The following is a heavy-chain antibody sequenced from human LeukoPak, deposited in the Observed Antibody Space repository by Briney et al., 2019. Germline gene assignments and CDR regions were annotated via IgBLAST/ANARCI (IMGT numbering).Heavy chain of an antibody. CDR1: GGSFSGYY. CDR3: ARGIHYYYGSYLFDY. CDR2: INHIGST. V-gene: IGHV4-34*01. Sequence: PSETLTLTCAAYGGSFSGYYLSWIRQPPGKGLEWIGEINHIGSTNYNPSLKRRVTISVDTSKNQFSLKLRSVTAADTAVYYCARGIHYYYGSYLFDYWGQGTLVTVSS. J-gene: IGHJ4*02. D-gene: IGHD3-10*01.